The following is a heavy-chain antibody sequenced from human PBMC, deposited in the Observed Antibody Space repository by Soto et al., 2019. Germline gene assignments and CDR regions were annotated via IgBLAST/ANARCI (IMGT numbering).Heavy chain of an antibody. D-gene: IGHD3-22*01. V-gene: IGHV3-66*01. CDR2: IYSGGST. CDR3: ARSPFSYDSRGPFEN. Sequence: PGGSLRLTWAASGCTVSTNYMSWVRQAPGKGLEWVSVIYSGGSTYYADSVKGRFTISRDNSKDTLYLQMNSLRAEDTAVYYCARSPFSYDSRGPFENWGQGTLVTVSS. J-gene: IGHJ4*02. CDR1: GCTVSTNY.